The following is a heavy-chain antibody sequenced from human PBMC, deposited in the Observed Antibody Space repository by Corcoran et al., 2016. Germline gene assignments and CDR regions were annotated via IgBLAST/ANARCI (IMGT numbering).Heavy chain of an antibody. V-gene: IGHV2-70*04. D-gene: IGHD3-10*01. CDR1: GFSLSPSGMC. CDR3: ARNPGREAFDI. Sequence: QVTLKESGPALVTPTQTLTLPCTFSGFSLSPSGMCVSWIRQPPGKALEWLARIDWDDDKFYSTSLKTRLTISKDTSKNQVVLTMTDRDPVDTATYYCARNPGREAFDIWGQGTMVTVSS. CDR2: IDWDDDK. J-gene: IGHJ3*02.